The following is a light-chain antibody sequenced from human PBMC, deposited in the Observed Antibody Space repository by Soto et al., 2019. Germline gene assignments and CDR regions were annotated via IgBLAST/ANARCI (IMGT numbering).Light chain of an antibody. J-gene: IGLJ3*02. Sequence: QSVLTQPPSVSGAPGQRVTISCTGNNSNIGAGYDVHWYQQFPGTAPKLLIFGDNNRPSGVPERFSGSKSGTSASLAIAGLQAEDEAEYYCQSYDSSLSALFGGGTKVTVL. V-gene: IGLV1-40*01. CDR2: GDN. CDR3: QSYDSSLSAL. CDR1: NSNIGAGYD.